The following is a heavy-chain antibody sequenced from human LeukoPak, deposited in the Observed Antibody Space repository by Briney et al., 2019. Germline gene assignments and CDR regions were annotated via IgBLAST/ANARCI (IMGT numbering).Heavy chain of an antibody. J-gene: IGHJ5*02. CDR2: VRSDGGIK. Sequence: GGSLRLSCAASGFTFSNYGIHWVRQAPGKGLEWVAFVRSDGGIKYYADSVKGRFTISRDNSRTTVYLQMNSLRAEDTAVYHCARWRYYGGNSGWFDPWGQGTLVTVSS. D-gene: IGHD4-23*01. CDR3: ARWRYYGGNSGWFDP. CDR1: GFTFSNYG. V-gene: IGHV3-30*02.